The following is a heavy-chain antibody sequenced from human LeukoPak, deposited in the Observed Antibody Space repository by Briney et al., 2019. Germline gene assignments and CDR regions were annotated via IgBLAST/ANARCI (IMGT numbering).Heavy chain of an antibody. J-gene: IGHJ3*01. CDR2: IPPEASRT. D-gene: IGHD3-10*01. CDR3: AGEFSGAREV. V-gene: IGHV3-74*01. Sequence: GGSLRLSCTASDFTFGTYWVHWVRQAPGKGLIWVARIPPEASRTTYADSVKGRFTISRDNAKNTVYLQMNSLRVDDTAIYFCAGEFSGAREVWGQGTMVTVSS. CDR1: DFTFGTYW.